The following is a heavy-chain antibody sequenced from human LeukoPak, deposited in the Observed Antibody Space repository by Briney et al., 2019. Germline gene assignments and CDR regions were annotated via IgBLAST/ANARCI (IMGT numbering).Heavy chain of an antibody. CDR1: GFTFSSYA. V-gene: IGHV3-23*01. Sequence: GGSLRLSCAASGFTFSSYAMSWVRQAPGEGLEWVSAISGSGGSTYYADSVKGRFTISRDNSKNTLYLQMNSLRDEDTAVYYCARTPEQHQTYGIDYWGQGTLVTVSS. CDR3: ARTPEQHQTYGIDY. J-gene: IGHJ4*02. CDR2: ISGSGGST. D-gene: IGHD1/OR15-1a*01.